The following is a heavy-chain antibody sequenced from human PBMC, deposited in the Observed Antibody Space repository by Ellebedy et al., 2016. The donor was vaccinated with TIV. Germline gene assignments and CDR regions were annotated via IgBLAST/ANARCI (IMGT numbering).Heavy chain of an antibody. D-gene: IGHD1-1*01. J-gene: IGHJ5*02. CDR2: ISLILGIA. CDR3: AAGNDGGWFDP. Sequence: AASVKVSCKASGGTFSSYPISWVRQAPGQGLEWMGRISLILGIANYAKRFQGRVTITADKSTSTAYMELISLRSEDKAVYYCAAGNDGGWFDPWGQGTRVTVSS. V-gene: IGHV1-69*10. CDR1: GGTFSSYP.